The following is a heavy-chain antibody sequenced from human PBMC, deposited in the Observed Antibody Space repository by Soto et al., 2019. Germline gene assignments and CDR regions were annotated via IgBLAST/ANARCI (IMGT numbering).Heavy chain of an antibody. Sequence: VESPKISCKGSGYSFPSYWVNWVRQLPGKGLEWMGRIDPSDSYTNYSPSFQGHVTISADKSISTAYLQWSSLKASDTAMYYCARRYFDRSGSNWDYWGQGTLVNVS. D-gene: IGHD3-22*01. CDR2: IDPSDSYT. V-gene: IGHV5-10-1*01. J-gene: IGHJ4*02. CDR3: ARRYFDRSGSNWDY. CDR1: GYSFPSYW.